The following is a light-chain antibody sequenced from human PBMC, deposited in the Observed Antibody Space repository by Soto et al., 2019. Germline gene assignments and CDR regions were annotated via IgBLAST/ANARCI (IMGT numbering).Light chain of an antibody. CDR1: QGISSY. V-gene: IGKV1-8*01. Sequence: AIRMTQSPSSFSASTGDRVTITCRASQGISSYLAWYQQKPGKAPKLLIYAASTSQSGVPSRFSGSGSGTDFTLTISCLQSEDFAIYYCQQYYSYPRTFGQGTKVEIK. CDR3: QQYYSYPRT. J-gene: IGKJ1*01. CDR2: AAS.